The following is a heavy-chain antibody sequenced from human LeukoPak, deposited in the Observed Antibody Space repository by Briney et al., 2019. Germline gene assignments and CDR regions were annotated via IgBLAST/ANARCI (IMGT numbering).Heavy chain of an antibody. CDR2: IYYSGST. CDR3: ARDRPEFDY. Sequence: SETLSLTCTVSGGSISSYYWSWIRQPPGKGLEWIGYIYYSGSTNYNPSLKSRLTISVDTSKNQFSLKLNSVTAADTAVYYCARDRPEFDYWGQGTLVTVSS. J-gene: IGHJ4*02. V-gene: IGHV4-59*01. CDR1: GGSISSYY.